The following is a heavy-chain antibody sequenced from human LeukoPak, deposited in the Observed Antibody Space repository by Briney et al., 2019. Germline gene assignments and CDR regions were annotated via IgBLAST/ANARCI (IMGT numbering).Heavy chain of an antibody. V-gene: IGHV3-23*01. D-gene: IGHD3-9*01. CDR1: GFTFSDYA. Sequence: SGGSLRLSCAASGFTFSDYAMSWVRQAPGGGLEWVSAISGSGDKTFHADSVKGRFTTSRDNSKNTLYLQMNSLRAEDTAVYYCAKVRYYDILTGYFDYWGQGTLVTVSS. CDR2: ISGSGDKT. J-gene: IGHJ4*02. CDR3: AKVRYYDILTGYFDY.